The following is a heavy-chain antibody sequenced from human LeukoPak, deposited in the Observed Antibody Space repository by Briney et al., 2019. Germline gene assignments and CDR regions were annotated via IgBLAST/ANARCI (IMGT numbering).Heavy chain of an antibody. CDR1: GFTVSNYY. Sequence: GGSLRLSCAASGFTVSNYYMSWLRQAPGKGLEWVSVIYGGTGTYYADSVKGRFTISRDNSENTLSLQMYSLRAEDTAIYYCAKDRGGSYFDFDFWGRGTLVTVSS. CDR2: IYGGTGT. D-gene: IGHD1-26*01. V-gene: IGHV3-53*01. J-gene: IGHJ4*02. CDR3: AKDRGGSYFDFDF.